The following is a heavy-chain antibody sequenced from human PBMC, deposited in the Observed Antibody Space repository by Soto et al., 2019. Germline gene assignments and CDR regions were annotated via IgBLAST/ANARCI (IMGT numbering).Heavy chain of an antibody. CDR2: VYYSESA. CDR1: GGSIRSSDYY. Sequence: QVQLQESGPGLVKPSQTLSLTCTVSGGSIRSSDYYWSWIRQTPGKGLEWIGYVYYSESAYYNPSLQSRGFISLDTSKNQFSMTLSSVTAAYTAVYYCARVIITATGTSGFDSWGQGPLVTVYS. J-gene: IGHJ4*02. D-gene: IGHD6-13*01. V-gene: IGHV4-30-4*01. CDR3: ARVIITATGTSGFDS.